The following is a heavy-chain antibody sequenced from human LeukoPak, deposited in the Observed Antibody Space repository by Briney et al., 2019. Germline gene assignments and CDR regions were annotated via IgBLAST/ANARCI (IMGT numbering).Heavy chain of an antibody. Sequence: GGSLRLSCAASGFTFDDYAMHCVRQAPGKGLEWVSGISWNSGSIGYADSVKGRFTISRDNAKNSLYLQMNSLRAEDTALYYCAKALVGATTYYFDYWGQGTLVTVSS. J-gene: IGHJ4*02. CDR3: AKALVGATTYYFDY. V-gene: IGHV3-9*01. CDR2: ISWNSGSI. D-gene: IGHD1-26*01. CDR1: GFTFDDYA.